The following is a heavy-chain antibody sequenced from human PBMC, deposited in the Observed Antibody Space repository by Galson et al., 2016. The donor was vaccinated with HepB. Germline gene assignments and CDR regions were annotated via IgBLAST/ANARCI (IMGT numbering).Heavy chain of an antibody. CDR2: INWNSQRI. J-gene: IGHJ5*02. CDR1: GFTFNEYT. Sequence: SLRLSCAASGFTFNEYTMHRVRQAPGKGLEWISGINWNSQRIGYADSIKGRFTISRDNAKNSLFLQMDGLRPDDTALYLCVKTGDRGTYNWFDPWGQGTLVTVSS. D-gene: IGHD7-27*01. CDR3: VKTGDRGTYNWFDP. V-gene: IGHV3-9*01.